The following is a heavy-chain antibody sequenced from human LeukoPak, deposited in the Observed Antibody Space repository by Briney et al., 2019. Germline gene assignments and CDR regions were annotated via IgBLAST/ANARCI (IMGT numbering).Heavy chain of an antibody. V-gene: IGHV4-4*07. CDR1: AGSISSYY. J-gene: IGHJ4*02. D-gene: IGHD3-22*01. CDR2: IYTSGST. Sequence: SETLSLTCTVSAGSISSYYWSWIRQPAGKGLEWIGRIYTSGSTNYNPSLKSRVTMSVDTSKNQFSLKLSSVTAADTAVYYCARDSPYYDSSGYQASFDYWGQGTLVTVSS. CDR3: ARDSPYYDSSGYQASFDY.